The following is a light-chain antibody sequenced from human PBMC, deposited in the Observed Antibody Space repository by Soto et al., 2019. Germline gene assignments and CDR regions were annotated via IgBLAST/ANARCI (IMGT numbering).Light chain of an antibody. CDR1: QSVSSSA. Sequence: EIVLTQSPGTLSLSPGERATLSCRASQSVSSSALAWYQQKPGQAPRRLIYGASSRATGIPDRFSGSGSGTDFTLTISRLEPEDFVVYYCQYYGTSPQTFGQGTKVEIK. CDR3: QYYGTSPQT. V-gene: IGKV3-20*01. CDR2: GAS. J-gene: IGKJ1*01.